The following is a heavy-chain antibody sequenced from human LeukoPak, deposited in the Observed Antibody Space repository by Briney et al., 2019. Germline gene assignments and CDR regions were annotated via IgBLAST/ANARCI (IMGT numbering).Heavy chain of an antibody. CDR1: GGSFSSYY. J-gene: IGHJ6*02. Sequence: SETLSLTCAVYGGSFSSYYWSWIRQPPGKGLEWIGYIYYSGSTNYNPSLKSRVTISVDTSKNQFSLKLSSVTAADTAVYYCARVGYGSGSYPSFGVDVWGQGTTVTVSS. V-gene: IGHV4-59*01. D-gene: IGHD3-10*01. CDR3: ARVGYGSGSYPSFGVDV. CDR2: IYYSGST.